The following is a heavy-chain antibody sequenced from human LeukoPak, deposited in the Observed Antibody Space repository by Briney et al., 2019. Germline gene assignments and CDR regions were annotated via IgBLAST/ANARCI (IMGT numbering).Heavy chain of an antibody. CDR2: TNHSGST. CDR3: ARGGGYNWFDP. CDR1: GGSFSDYY. J-gene: IGHJ5*02. D-gene: IGHD4-23*01. Sequence: SETLSLTCAVYGGSFSDYYWSWIRQPPGKGLEWIGETNHSGSTNYNPSLKSRVTISVDTSKNQFSLKLSSVTAADTAVYYCARGGGYNWFDPWGQGTLVTVSS. V-gene: IGHV4-34*01.